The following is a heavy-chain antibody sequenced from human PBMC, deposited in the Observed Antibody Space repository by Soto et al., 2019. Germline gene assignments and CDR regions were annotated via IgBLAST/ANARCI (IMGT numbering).Heavy chain of an antibody. D-gene: IGHD2-2*01. CDR1: GFTFDDYA. V-gene: IGHV3-9*01. J-gene: IGHJ6*03. CDR2: ISWNRNSI. Sequence: DVQLVESGGGLVQPGRSLRLSCAASGFTFDDYAMHWVRQAPGKGLEWVSGISWNRNSIGYADSVKGRFTISRDNAKKSLYLQMNSLRAEDTALYYCAKDRVTRGYYYYMDVWGKGTTVTVSS. CDR3: AKDRVTRGYYYYMDV.